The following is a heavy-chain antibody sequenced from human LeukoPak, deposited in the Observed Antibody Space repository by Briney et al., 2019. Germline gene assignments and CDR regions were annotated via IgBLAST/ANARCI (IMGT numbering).Heavy chain of an antibody. V-gene: IGHV1-2*02. D-gene: IGHD1-26*01. J-gene: IGHJ4*02. CDR2: INPDSGGT. CDR1: GYILTDYK. Sequence: ASVKVSCKASGYILTDYKIHWVRQARGQGPDWMGWINPDSGGTNYAQKVQGGVTMTRDTSISTAYMEPSRLTSDDTAVYYCARATKDGGSLPPGDYWGLGTLVTVSS. CDR3: ARATKDGGSLPPGDY.